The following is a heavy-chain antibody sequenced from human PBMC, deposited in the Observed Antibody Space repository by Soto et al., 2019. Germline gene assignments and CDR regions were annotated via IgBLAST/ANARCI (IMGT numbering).Heavy chain of an antibody. CDR1: GGSFSGYY. D-gene: IGHD6-19*01. CDR2: INHSGST. V-gene: IGHV4-34*01. J-gene: IGHJ4*02. Sequence: LSLTCAVYGGSFSGYYWSWIRQPPGKGLEWIGEINHSGSTNYNPSLKSRVTISVDTSKNQFSLKLSSVTAADTAVYYCARARNIAVAGHCDYWGQGTLVTVSS. CDR3: ARARNIAVAGHCDY.